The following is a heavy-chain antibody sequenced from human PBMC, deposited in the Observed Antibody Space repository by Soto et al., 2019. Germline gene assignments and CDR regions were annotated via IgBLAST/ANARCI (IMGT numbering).Heavy chain of an antibody. J-gene: IGHJ6*02. CDR1: GFTFGDYA. CDR3: TREGYSNSYYGMDV. D-gene: IGHD4-4*01. Sequence: GESLKISCTASGFTFGDYAMSWFRQAPGKGLEWVGFIRSKAYGGTTEYAASVKGRFTISRDDSKSIAYLQMNSLKTEDTAVYYCTREGYSNSYYGMDVWGQGTTVTVSS. V-gene: IGHV3-49*03. CDR2: IRSKAYGGTT.